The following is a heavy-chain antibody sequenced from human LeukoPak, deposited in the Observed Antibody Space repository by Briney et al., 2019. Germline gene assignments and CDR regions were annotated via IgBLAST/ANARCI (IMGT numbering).Heavy chain of an antibody. D-gene: IGHD2-2*01. CDR2: INQDGSEK. J-gene: IGHJ3*02. CDR3: ARGVVVAPRGAFDI. CDR1: GFTFSSYW. Sequence: LAGGSLRLSCAASGFTFSSYWITWVRQAPGKGLEWVANINQDGSEKCYVDSVKGRFTISRDNAKNSLSLQMNSLRVEDTAVYYCARGVVVAPRGAFDIWGQGTMVTVSS. V-gene: IGHV3-7*01.